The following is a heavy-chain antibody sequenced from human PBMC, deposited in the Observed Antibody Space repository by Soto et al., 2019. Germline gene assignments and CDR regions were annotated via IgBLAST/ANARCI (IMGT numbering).Heavy chain of an antibody. CDR2: ISYDGSNK. J-gene: IGHJ4*02. V-gene: IGHV3-30*03. Sequence: QVQLVESGGGVVQPGRSLRLSCAASGFTFSSYGMHWVRQAPGKGLEWVAVISYDGSNKYYADSVKGRFTISRDNSKNTLYLQMNSLGAEDTAVYYCAIRGYDFDYWGQGTLVTVSS. CDR3: AIRGYDFDY. D-gene: IGHD5-18*01. CDR1: GFTFSSYG.